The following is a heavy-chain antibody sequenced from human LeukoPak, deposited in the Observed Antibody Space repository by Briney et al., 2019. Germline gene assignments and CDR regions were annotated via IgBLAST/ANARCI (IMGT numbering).Heavy chain of an antibody. J-gene: IGHJ4*02. Sequence: PSETLSLTCTVSGNSISSGDNYWSWLRQPAGKGLEWIGRIYTSGSTNYNPSLKSRVTISGDTSKNQFSLRLSSVTAADTAVYYCARASYSYDINGWVPFDYWGQGTLVTVSS. V-gene: IGHV4-61*02. CDR2: IYTSGST. CDR3: ARASYSYDINGWVPFDY. D-gene: IGHD3-22*01. CDR1: GNSISSGDNY.